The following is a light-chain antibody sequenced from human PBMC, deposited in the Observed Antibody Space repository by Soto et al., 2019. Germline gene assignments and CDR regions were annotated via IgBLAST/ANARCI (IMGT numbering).Light chain of an antibody. Sequence: DVVMTQSPLSLPVTLGQPASISCRSSQSLVYSDGNAYLSWFQQRPGQSPRRLIYNAFNRDSGVPDRFSVSGSGTEFTLKISRVEAEDVGIYYCMQGTHWPPVTFGQGTKLEIK. J-gene: IGKJ2*01. CDR2: NAF. CDR3: MQGTHWPPVT. V-gene: IGKV2-30*01. CDR1: QSLVYSDGNAY.